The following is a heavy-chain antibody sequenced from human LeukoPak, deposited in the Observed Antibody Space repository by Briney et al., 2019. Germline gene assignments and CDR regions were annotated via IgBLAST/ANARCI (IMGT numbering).Heavy chain of an antibody. D-gene: IGHD2-8*01. CDR2: ISSSSSTI. V-gene: IGHV3-48*01. Sequence: GGSLRLFCAASGFTFSSYSMTWVRQAPGKGRGWVSYISSSSSTIYYADSVKGRFTISRHNSKNTLYLQMNSLRAEDTAVYYCARAGNGDGGFDYWGQGTLVTVSS. CDR1: GFTFSSYS. J-gene: IGHJ4*02. CDR3: ARAGNGDGGFDY.